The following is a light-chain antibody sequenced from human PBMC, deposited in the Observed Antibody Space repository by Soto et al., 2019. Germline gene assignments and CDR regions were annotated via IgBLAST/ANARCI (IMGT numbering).Light chain of an antibody. Sequence: EIVRTQSPATLSVSPGERATLSCRASQRVSSNLAWYQQKPGQAPRLLIYGASTRATGIPARFGGRGSGTEFTLTISSLQSEDFAVYYCQQYNNWPRTFGQGTKVDIK. CDR2: GAS. CDR3: QQYNNWPRT. J-gene: IGKJ1*01. CDR1: QRVSSN. V-gene: IGKV3-15*01.